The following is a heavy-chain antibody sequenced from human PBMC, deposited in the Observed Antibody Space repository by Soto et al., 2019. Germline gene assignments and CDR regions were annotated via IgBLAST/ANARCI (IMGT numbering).Heavy chain of an antibody. CDR2: FSGNGGGT. D-gene: IGHD5-12*01. CDR3: ARDLGSDFPGGAFDI. CDR1: GFTFRNYA. Sequence: EVQLLESGGGLVQPGGSLRLSCAVSGFTFRNYAMTWVRQAPGKGLEWVSTFSGNGGGTSYADSVKGRFTISRDNAKNSLYLQMNSLRAEDTAVYYCARDLGSDFPGGAFDIWGQGTMVTVSS. V-gene: IGHV3-23*01. J-gene: IGHJ3*02.